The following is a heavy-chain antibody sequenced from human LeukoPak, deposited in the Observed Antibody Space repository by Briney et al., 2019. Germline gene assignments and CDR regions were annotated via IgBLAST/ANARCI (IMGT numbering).Heavy chain of an antibody. CDR2: ISGSGGST. D-gene: IGHD6-6*01. CDR1: GFTFSSYA. CDR3: ARGYSSSSRRLFDY. J-gene: IGHJ4*02. V-gene: IGHV3-23*01. Sequence: PGGSLRLSCAASGFTFSSYAMSWVRQAPGKGLEWVSAISGSGGSTYYADSVKGRFTISRDNSKNTLYLQMNRLRAEDRAVYYCARGYSSSSRRLFDYWGQGTLVTVSS.